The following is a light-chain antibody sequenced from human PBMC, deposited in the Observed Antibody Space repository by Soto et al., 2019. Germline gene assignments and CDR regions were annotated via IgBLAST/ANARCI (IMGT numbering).Light chain of an antibody. V-gene: IGLV2-14*01. J-gene: IGLJ2*01. CDR3: SSCVGSSALVV. Sequence: QSALTQPASVSGSPGQSITISCTGTSNDVGGYNYVSWYQQHPGKAPKLIIYDVVNRPSGVSNRFSASKSGNTASLTISGLQSEDEADYYCSSCVGSSALVVFGGGTKLTVL. CDR2: DVV. CDR1: SNDVGGYNY.